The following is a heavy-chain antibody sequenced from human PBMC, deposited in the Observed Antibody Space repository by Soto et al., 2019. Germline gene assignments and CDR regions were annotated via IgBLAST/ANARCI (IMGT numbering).Heavy chain of an antibody. CDR3: ASGPLQDSSGYSDY. Sequence: GASVKVSCKASGYTFTSYGISWVRQAPVQGLEWMGWISAYNGNTNYAQKLQGRVTMTTDTSTSTAYMELRSLRSDDTAVYYCASGPLQDSSGYSDYWGQGTLVTVSS. CDR1: GYTFTSYG. V-gene: IGHV1-18*04. D-gene: IGHD3-22*01. J-gene: IGHJ4*02. CDR2: ISAYNGNT.